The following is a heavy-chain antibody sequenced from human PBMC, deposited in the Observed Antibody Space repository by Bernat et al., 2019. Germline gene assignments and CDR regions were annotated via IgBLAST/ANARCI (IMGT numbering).Heavy chain of an antibody. D-gene: IGHD4-17*01. CDR1: GFTFSSYW. J-gene: IGHJ4*02. CDR3: ARGGTNYGDYFRY. CDR2: INSDGSST. V-gene: IGHV3-74*01. Sequence: EVQLVESGGGLVQPGGSLRLSCAASGFTFSSYWMHWVRQAPGKGLVWVSRINSDGSSTSYADSVKGRVTISRDNAKNTLYLQMNSLRAEDTAVYYCARGGTNYGDYFRYWGQGTLVTVSS.